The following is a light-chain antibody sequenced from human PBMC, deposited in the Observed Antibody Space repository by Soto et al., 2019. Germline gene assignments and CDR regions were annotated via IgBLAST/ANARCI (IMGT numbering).Light chain of an antibody. CDR1: HSVSIS. V-gene: IGKV3-11*01. CDR2: DAS. Sequence: EIVMTHSPATLSVSPGERATLSCTASHSVSISLAWYQQKPGQAPRLLIYDASNRATGVPARFSGSGYGTDFTLNVSSLEPEDFALYYCQQRSNWPPEITFGQGTRLEIK. CDR3: QQRSNWPPEIT. J-gene: IGKJ5*01.